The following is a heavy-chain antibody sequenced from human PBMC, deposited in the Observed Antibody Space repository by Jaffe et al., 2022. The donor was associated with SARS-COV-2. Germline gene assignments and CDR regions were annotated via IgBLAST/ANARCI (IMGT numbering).Heavy chain of an antibody. J-gene: IGHJ3*02. CDR1: GFTFTSSA. V-gene: IGHV1-58*02. CDR3: AVHDYYDSSGYYLGDAFDI. D-gene: IGHD3-22*01. CDR2: IVVGSGNT. Sequence: QMQLVQSGPEVKKPGTSVKVSCKASGFTFTSSAMQWVRQARGQRLEWIGWIVVGSGNTNYAQKFQERVTITRDMSTSTAYMELSSLRSEDTAVYYCAVHDYYDSSGYYLGDAFDIWGQGTMVTVSS.